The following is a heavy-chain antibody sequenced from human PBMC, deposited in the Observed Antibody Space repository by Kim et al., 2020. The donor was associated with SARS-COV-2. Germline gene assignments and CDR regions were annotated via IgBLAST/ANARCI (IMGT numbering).Heavy chain of an antibody. D-gene: IGHD3-16*01. CDR3: ARGGYDAFDI. CDR2: T. V-gene: IGHV4-31*01. Sequence: TSANPSHKSQVTIIEDTSKNQFSLKLSSVTAADTAVYYCARGGYDAFDIWGQGTMVTVSS. J-gene: IGHJ3*02.